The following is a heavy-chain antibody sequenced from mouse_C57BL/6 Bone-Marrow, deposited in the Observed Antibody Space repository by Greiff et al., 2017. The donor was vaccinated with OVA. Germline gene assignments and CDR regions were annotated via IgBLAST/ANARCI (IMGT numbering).Heavy chain of an antibody. CDR2: IYPSDSET. CDR3: ASSSGYVDYFDY. D-gene: IGHD3-2*02. Sequence: QVQLQQPGAELVRTGSSVKLSCKASGYTFTSYWMDWVKQRPGQGLEWIGNIYPSDSETHYNQKFKDKATLTVDKSSSTAYMQLSSLTSEDSAVYYCASSSGYVDYFDYWGQGTTLTVSS. V-gene: IGHV1-61*01. J-gene: IGHJ2*01. CDR1: GYTFTSYW.